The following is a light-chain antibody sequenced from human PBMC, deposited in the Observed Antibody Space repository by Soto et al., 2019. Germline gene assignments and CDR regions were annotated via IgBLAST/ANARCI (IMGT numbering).Light chain of an antibody. V-gene: IGKV1-39*01. CDR3: QQIYMTPGT. CDR1: QSINTY. CDR2: GAS. Sequence: DIQMSQSPSSLPASVGDRVTITCRPSQSINTYLNWYQQKEGKAPKLLIYGASNLQSGVPSRFSGSGSGTQFTLTIRTLHPEDFATYFCQQIYMTPGTFGQGPTVEMK. J-gene: IGKJ1*01.